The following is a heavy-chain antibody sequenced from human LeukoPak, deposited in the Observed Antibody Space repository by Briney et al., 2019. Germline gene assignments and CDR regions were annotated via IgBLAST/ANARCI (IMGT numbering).Heavy chain of an antibody. D-gene: IGHD1-1*01. J-gene: IGHJ4*02. CDR2: ITGSGGAT. Sequence: GGSLRLSCAASGFTFSGYAMNWVRQAPEKGLDSVSSITGSGGATHYADSVKGRFTISRDNSKNTLYLQMNSLRAEDTAVYYCAAGRAWTSDYWGQGTLVTVSS. V-gene: IGHV3-23*01. CDR3: AAGRAWTSDY. CDR1: GFTFSGYA.